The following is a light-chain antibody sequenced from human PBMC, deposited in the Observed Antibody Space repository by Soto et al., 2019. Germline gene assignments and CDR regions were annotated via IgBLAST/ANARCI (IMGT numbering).Light chain of an antibody. V-gene: IGKV3-20*01. J-gene: IGKJ2*01. CDR1: RSFSSSY. CDR2: AAS. Sequence: EIVLTQSPDTVSLSPGERATLSCRASRSFSSSYLAWYQKKPGQAPRLLIYAASSRATGIPDRFSCSKSGTDFTRTISRLEPEDSAVYYCQQYGSSPPYTCGQGTKLEIK. CDR3: QQYGSSPPYT.